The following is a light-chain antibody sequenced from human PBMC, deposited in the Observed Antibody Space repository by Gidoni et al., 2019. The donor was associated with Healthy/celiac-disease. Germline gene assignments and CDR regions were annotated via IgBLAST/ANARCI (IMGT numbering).Light chain of an antibody. Sequence: EIALTQSPGTLSLSPGERATLSCRASQSVSSSYLAWYQQKPGQAPRLLIYGASSRATGIPDRFSGSGSGTDFTLTISRLEPEDCAVYYCQQYGSSPPYTFGQGTKLEIK. CDR1: QSVSSSY. CDR2: GAS. J-gene: IGKJ2*01. CDR3: QQYGSSPPYT. V-gene: IGKV3-20*01.